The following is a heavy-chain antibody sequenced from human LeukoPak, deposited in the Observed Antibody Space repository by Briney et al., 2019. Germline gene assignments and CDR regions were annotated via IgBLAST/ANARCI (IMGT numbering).Heavy chain of an antibody. CDR3: ASGPYPAAGTDHQCDY. Sequence: SETLSLTCTVSGGSISSYYWSWIRQPAGKGLEWIGYIFYSGSTLYNPSLQSRVTISVDTSKNQISLKLTSVTAADTAVYYCASGPYPAAGTDHQCDYWGQGTLVTVSS. J-gene: IGHJ4*02. D-gene: IGHD6-13*01. V-gene: IGHV4-59*01. CDR2: IFYSGST. CDR1: GGSISSYY.